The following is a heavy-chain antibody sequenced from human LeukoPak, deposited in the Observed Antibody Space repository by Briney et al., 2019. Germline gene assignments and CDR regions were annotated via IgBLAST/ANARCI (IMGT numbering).Heavy chain of an antibody. Sequence: GGSLRLSCAASGFTFSSYAMSWVRQAPGKGLEWVSAISGSGGSTYYADSVKGRFTISRDNSKNTLYLQMNSLRAEATAVYYCAKLEGAAAGPDYFDYWGQGTLVTVSS. CDR1: GFTFSSYA. CDR3: AKLEGAAAGPDYFDY. D-gene: IGHD6-13*01. V-gene: IGHV3-23*01. J-gene: IGHJ4*01. CDR2: ISGSGGST.